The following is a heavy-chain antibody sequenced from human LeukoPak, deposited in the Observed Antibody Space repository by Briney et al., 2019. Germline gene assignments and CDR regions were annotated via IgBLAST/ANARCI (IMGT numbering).Heavy chain of an antibody. CDR3: AASFGCYVFDY. D-gene: IGHD3-16*01. V-gene: IGHV4-59*01. J-gene: IGHJ4*02. Sequence: SASLSLTCTATGHSFGSYHWNWIRQPPGKGLKWIGIAFYSGGTNYNPSLKSRVAISGDTSKNQFALKLSSVTAADTAVYYCAASFGCYVFDYWGQPALVIVSS. CDR1: GHSFGSYH. CDR2: AFYSGGT.